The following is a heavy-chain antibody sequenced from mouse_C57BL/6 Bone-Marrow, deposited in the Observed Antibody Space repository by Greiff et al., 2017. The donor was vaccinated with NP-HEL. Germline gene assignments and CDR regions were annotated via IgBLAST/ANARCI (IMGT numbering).Heavy chain of an antibody. D-gene: IGHD2-3*01. Sequence: QVQLQQPGTELVQPGTSVKLSCKSSGYTFTSYWMHWVKQRPGQGLEWIGNLNPSNGGTNYHEKFKSKATLTVDKSSSTAYMQLSSLTSDDSAVCNCTTEGRWVRHGYWYLEVGDTGTTVTVSS. V-gene: IGHV1-53*01. CDR2: LNPSNGGT. CDR3: TTEGRWVRHGYWYLEV. CDR1: GYTFTSYW. J-gene: IGHJ1*03.